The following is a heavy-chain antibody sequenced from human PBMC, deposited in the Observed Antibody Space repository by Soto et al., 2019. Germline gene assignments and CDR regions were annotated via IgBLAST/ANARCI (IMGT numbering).Heavy chain of an antibody. D-gene: IGHD3-10*01. Sequence: GGSLRLSCAVSGFTFSKYWMHWVRQAPGKGLVWVSHINSDGSTTTYADSVKGRFTISRDNAKNTLYLQMNSLRAEDTAVYYCARDYNYGSGSYYGYFDYWGQGTLVTVSS. CDR1: GFTFSKYW. J-gene: IGHJ4*02. V-gene: IGHV3-74*01. CDR3: ARDYNYGSGSYYGYFDY. CDR2: INSDGSTT.